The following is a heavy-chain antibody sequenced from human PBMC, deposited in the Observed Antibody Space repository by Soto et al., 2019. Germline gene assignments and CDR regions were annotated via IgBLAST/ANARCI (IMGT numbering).Heavy chain of an antibody. CDR2: ISFDGSNK. CDR1: VFTFSNYG. D-gene: IGHD6-6*01. V-gene: IGHV3-30*03. J-gene: IGHJ6*01. Sequence: GGSLLLSCATSVFTFSNYGMHWVRQAPGKGLELMTVISFDGSNKYYADSVKGRFTVSRDNSENTLSLQMNSLRGEDTAVYYCARSTSSTLYYYFGMDVWGQGTTVTVSS. CDR3: ARSTSSTLYYYFGMDV.